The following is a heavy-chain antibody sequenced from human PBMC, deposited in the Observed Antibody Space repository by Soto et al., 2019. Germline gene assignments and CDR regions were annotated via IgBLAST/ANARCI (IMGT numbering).Heavy chain of an antibody. D-gene: IGHD1-1*01. CDR3: ARRDVEGTYYLDS. CDR2: ITAYNGNT. Sequence: GASVKVSCKASGYTFTTYGSSWVRQAPGQGLEWMGWITAYNGNTNYAQKLQGRVTMTTDTSTSTAYMELRSLRSDDTAVYYCARRDVEGTYYLDSWGQGTLVTVSS. V-gene: IGHV1-18*01. J-gene: IGHJ4*02. CDR1: GYTFTTYG.